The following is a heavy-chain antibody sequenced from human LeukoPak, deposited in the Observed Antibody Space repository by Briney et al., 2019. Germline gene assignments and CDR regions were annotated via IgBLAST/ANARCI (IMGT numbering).Heavy chain of an antibody. D-gene: IGHD2-15*01. Sequence: GGSLRLSCAATGFTFSSYAMSWVRQAPGKGLEWVSAISGSGGSTYYTDSVKGRFTISRDNSKNTLYLQMNSLRAEDTAVYYCARPIVVVVAATDYWGQGTLVTASS. CDR2: ISGSGGST. CDR1: GFTFSSYA. CDR3: ARPIVVVVAATDY. V-gene: IGHV3-23*01. J-gene: IGHJ4*02.